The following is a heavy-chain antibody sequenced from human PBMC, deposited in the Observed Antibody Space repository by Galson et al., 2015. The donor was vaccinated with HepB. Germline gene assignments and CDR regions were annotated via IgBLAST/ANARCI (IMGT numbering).Heavy chain of an antibody. CDR1: GGSISSGSYY. Sequence: TLSLTCTVSGGSISSGSYYWSWIRQPAGTGLEWIGRIYTSGSTNYNPSLKSRVTISVDTSKNQFSLKLSSVTAADTAVYYCARVSEFCSSTSCYEGFDYWGQGTLVTVSS. CDR2: IYTSGST. D-gene: IGHD2-2*01. CDR3: ARVSEFCSSTSCYEGFDY. J-gene: IGHJ4*02. V-gene: IGHV4-61*02.